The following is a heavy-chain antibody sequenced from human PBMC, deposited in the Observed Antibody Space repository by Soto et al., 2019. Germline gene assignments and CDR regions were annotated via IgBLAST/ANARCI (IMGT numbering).Heavy chain of an antibody. CDR3: ARDKDRQQLGGNYYYILDV. V-gene: IGHV1-69*12. J-gene: IGHJ6*02. CDR2: IMPIFATP. CDR1: GGTFSTSA. Sequence: QVQLMQSGAEEMKTGSSVKVSCKASGGTFSTSAISWVRQAPGEGLEWVGGIMPIFATPDYAQKFQGRVTISADESTATAYLELTSLTTDDTAVYYCARDKDRQQLGGNYYYILDVWGQGTAITVSS. D-gene: IGHD3-3*02.